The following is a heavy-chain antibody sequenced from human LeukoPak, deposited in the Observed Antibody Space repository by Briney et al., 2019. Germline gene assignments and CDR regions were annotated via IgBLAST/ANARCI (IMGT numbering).Heavy chain of an antibody. CDR1: GFTFSNYW. Sequence: PGGSLRLSCTASGFTFSNYWMTWVRQAPGKGLEWVANINQDANLIGYVDSVKGRFTISRDNAKNSVYLQMNSLRVEDTAVYYCAKSEGYIPSYWGQGTLVSVS. CDR3: AKSEGYIPSY. V-gene: IGHV3-7*01. J-gene: IGHJ4*02. CDR2: INQDANLI. D-gene: IGHD5-18*01.